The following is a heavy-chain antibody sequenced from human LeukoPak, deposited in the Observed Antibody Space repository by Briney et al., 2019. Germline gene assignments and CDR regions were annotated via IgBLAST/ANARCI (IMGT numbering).Heavy chain of an antibody. J-gene: IGHJ5*02. Sequence: IPSETLSLTCTVSGYSISSGYYWGWIRQPPGKGLEWIGSIYHSGSTYYNPSLKSRVTISVDTSKNQFSLKLSSVTAADTAVYYCARLRWELLSWFDPWGQGTLVTVSS. D-gene: IGHD1-26*01. V-gene: IGHV4-38-2*02. CDR1: GYSISSGYY. CDR2: IYHSGST. CDR3: ARLRWELLSWFDP.